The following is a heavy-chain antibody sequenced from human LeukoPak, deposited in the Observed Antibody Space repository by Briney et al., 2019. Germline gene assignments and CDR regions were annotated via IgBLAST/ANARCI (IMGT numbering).Heavy chain of an antibody. CDR1: GFTFSDHY. Sequence: GGSLRLSCAASGFTFSDHYMDWVRQAPGKGLEWVGRTRKKTNSYTTEYAASVKGRFTISRDNAKNTLHLQMNSLRAEDTAVYYCARGGYYGSGRYYFDSWGQGTLVTVSS. CDR3: ARGGYYGSGRYYFDS. V-gene: IGHV3-72*01. D-gene: IGHD3-3*01. CDR2: TRKKTNSYTT. J-gene: IGHJ4*02.